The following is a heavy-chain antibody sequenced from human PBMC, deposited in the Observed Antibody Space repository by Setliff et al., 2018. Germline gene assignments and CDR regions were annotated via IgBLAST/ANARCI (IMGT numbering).Heavy chain of an antibody. CDR2: ISAYNGNT. Sequence: VASVKVSCKASGYTFTSYGISWVRQAPGQGLEWMGWISAYNGNTNYAQKLQGRVTMTTDTSTSTAYMELRSLRSDDTAVYYGARDPRYNWNYALDYWGQGTLVTVSS. V-gene: IGHV1-18*01. D-gene: IGHD1-7*01. CDR3: ARDPRYNWNYALDY. CDR1: GYTFTSYG. J-gene: IGHJ4*02.